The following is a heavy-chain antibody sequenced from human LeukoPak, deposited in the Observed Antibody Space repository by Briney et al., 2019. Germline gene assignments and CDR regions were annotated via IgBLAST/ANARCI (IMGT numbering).Heavy chain of an antibody. Sequence: PSETLSLTCTVSGGSISSYYWSWIRQPPGKGLEWIGYIYYSGSTNYNPSLKSRVTISVDTSKNQFSLKLSSVTAADTAVFFCARRPPPGFGRNDAFDVWGQGTMVTVSS. J-gene: IGHJ3*01. D-gene: IGHD3-10*01. CDR1: GGSISSYY. CDR2: IYYSGST. V-gene: IGHV4-59*01. CDR3: ARRPPPGFGRNDAFDV.